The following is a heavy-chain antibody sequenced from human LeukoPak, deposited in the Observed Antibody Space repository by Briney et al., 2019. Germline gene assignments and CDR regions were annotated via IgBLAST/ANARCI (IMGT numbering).Heavy chain of an antibody. Sequence: SETLSLTCAVYGASFSVYYWSWIRQPPGKGLEWLGEINHSGSTNYNPSLKSRVTISVDTSKNQFSLKLSSVTAADTAVYYCARGSPDSSGYLNDWGQGTLVTVSS. J-gene: IGHJ4*02. CDR2: INHSGST. V-gene: IGHV4-34*01. D-gene: IGHD3-22*01. CDR3: ARGSPDSSGYLND. CDR1: GASFSVYY.